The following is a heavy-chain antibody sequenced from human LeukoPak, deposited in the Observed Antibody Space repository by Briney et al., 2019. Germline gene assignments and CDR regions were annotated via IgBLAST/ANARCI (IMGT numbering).Heavy chain of an antibody. CDR2: IYHSGST. Sequence: SGTLSLTCAVSGGSISSCNWWSWVRQPPGKGLEWIGEIYHSGSTNYNPSLKSRVTISVDKSKNQFSLKLSSVTAADTAVYYCAKKKGSRGGFDYWSQGTLVTVSS. J-gene: IGHJ4*02. CDR1: GGSISSCNW. D-gene: IGHD6-13*01. V-gene: IGHV4-4*02. CDR3: AKKKGSRGGFDY.